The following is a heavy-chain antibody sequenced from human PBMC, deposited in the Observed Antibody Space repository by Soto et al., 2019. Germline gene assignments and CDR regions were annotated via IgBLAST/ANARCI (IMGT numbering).Heavy chain of an antibody. Sequence: PGGSLRLSCAASGFTFSSYSMNWVRQAPGKGLEWVSYISSSSSTIYYADSVKGRFTISRDNAKNSLYLQMNSLRDEDTAVYYCARVGFLGDYYYYGMDVWGQGTTVTVSS. CDR2: ISSSSSTI. V-gene: IGHV3-48*02. D-gene: IGHD3-3*01. CDR1: GFTFSSYS. J-gene: IGHJ6*02. CDR3: ARVGFLGDYYYYGMDV.